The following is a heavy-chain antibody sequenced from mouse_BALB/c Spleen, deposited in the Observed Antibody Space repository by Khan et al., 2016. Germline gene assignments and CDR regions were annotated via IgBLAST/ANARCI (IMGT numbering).Heavy chain of an antibody. Sequence: EVQLQESGGGLVQPGGSMKFSCAAAGFTFSDAWMDWVRQSPEKGLEWVAEIRSKANNHARYYAESVKGRFTISRDDSKRSDYLQLNSLRAEDSGIYYCRSVYFDYWGQGTTLTVSS. CDR3: RSVYFDY. CDR2: IRSKANNHAR. V-gene: IGHV6-6*01. J-gene: IGHJ2*01. CDR1: GFTFSDAW.